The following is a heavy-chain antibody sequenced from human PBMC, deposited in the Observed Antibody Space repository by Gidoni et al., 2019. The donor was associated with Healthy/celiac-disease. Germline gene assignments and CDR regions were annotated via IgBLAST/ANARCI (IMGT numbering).Heavy chain of an antibody. V-gene: IGHV3-23*01. D-gene: IGHD4-17*01. CDR3: AKAHDYGDYPYYYYGMDV. J-gene: IGHJ6*02. CDR1: GLTFSSYA. CDR2: ISGSGGSK. Sequence: EVQLLESGGGLVQPGGSLILSCSASGLTFSSYAMSWVRQAPGKGLEWVSAISGSGGSKYYADSVKGRFTISRDNSKNTLYLQMNSLRAEDTAVYYCAKAHDYGDYPYYYYGMDVWGQGTTVTVSS.